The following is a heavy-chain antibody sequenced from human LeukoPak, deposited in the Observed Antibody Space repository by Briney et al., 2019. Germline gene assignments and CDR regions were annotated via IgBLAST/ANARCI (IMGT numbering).Heavy chain of an antibody. D-gene: IGHD3-10*01. CDR3: ARDQGWGDWYFDL. Sequence: SETLSLTCTVSGGSIRSSYWSWIRQPPGKGLEWIGYRFYNGNTNYNSSLKSRVTISVDTSKNQFSLKLNSLTAADTAVYFCARDQGWGDWYFDLWGRATLVTVSS. V-gene: IGHV4-59*01. CDR2: RFYNGNT. J-gene: IGHJ2*01. CDR1: GGSIRSSY.